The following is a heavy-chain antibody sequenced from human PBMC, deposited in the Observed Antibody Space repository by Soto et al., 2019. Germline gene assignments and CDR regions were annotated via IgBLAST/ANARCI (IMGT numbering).Heavy chain of an antibody. D-gene: IGHD4-17*01. CDR2: FDPEDGET. CDR1: GYTLTELS. V-gene: IGHV1-24*01. CDR3: ATKLRQRYYFDY. Sequence: ASVKVSCKVSGYTLTELSMHWVRQAPGKRLKWMGGFDPEDGETIYAQKFQGRVTMTEDTSTDTAYMELSSLRSEDMAVYYCATKLRQRYYFDYWGQGTLVTVSS. J-gene: IGHJ4*02.